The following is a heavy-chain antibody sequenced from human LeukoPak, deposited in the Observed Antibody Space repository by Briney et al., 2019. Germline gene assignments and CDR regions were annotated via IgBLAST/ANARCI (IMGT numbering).Heavy chain of an antibody. D-gene: IGHD3-10*01. Sequence: GGSLRLSCAASGFTFSSYNMNWVRQAPGKGLEWVSSINSGSTYINYADSVKGRFTISRDNAENSLYLQMSSLRAEDTAVYYCARVSLGNNYGSGSHDYWGQGTLVTVSS. J-gene: IGHJ4*02. CDR3: ARVSLGNNYGSGSHDY. CDR1: GFTFSSYN. V-gene: IGHV3-21*01. CDR2: INSGSTYI.